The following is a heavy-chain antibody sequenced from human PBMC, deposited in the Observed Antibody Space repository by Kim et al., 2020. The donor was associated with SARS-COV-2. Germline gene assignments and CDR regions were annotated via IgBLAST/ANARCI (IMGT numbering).Heavy chain of an antibody. CDR1: GYSFTSYW. CDR3: AINGDYVEDY. V-gene: IGHV5-10-1*01. Sequence: GESLKISCKGSGYSFTSYWISWVRQMPGKGLEWMGRIDPSDSYTNYSPSFQGHVTISADKSISTAYLQWSSLKASDTAMYYCAINGDYVEDYWGQGTLVTVSS. CDR2: IDPSDSYT. D-gene: IGHD4-17*01. J-gene: IGHJ4*02.